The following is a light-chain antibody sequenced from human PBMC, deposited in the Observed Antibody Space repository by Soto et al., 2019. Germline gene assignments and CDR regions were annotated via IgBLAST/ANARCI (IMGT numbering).Light chain of an antibody. CDR1: SSNIGSNT. J-gene: IGLJ1*01. Sequence: QAVVTQPPSASGTPGQRVTISCSGSSSNIGSNTVNWYQQLPGTAPKLLIYSNNQRPSGVPDRFSGSKSSTSASLAISGLQSEDEADYYCAAWDDSLNIPFGTGTKVTVL. CDR2: SNN. CDR3: AAWDDSLNIP. V-gene: IGLV1-44*01.